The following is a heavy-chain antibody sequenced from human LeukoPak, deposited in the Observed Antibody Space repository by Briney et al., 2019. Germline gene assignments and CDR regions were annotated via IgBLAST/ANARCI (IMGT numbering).Heavy chain of an antibody. Sequence: GASVKVSCKASGYTFTGYSMHWVRQAPGQGLEWMGRINPNSGGTNYAQKFQGRVTMTRDTPISTAYMELSRLRSDDTAVYYCARVQYDYVWGSYLHYWGQGTLVTVSS. CDR2: INPNSGGT. D-gene: IGHD3-16*02. V-gene: IGHV1-2*06. CDR3: ARVQYDYVWGSYLHY. J-gene: IGHJ4*02. CDR1: GYTFTGYS.